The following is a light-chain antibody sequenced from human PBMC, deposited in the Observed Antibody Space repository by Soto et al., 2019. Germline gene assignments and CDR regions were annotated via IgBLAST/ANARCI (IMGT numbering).Light chain of an antibody. Sequence: QSVLTQPRSVSGSPGQSVTISCTGTSSDVGGYNYVSWYQQHPGKAPKLMIYDVSKRPSGVPDRFSGSKSGNTASLTISGLQAEDEADYYCCTYAGSYTSGHVFGTGTKLTVL. V-gene: IGLV2-11*01. CDR2: DVS. J-gene: IGLJ1*01. CDR1: SSDVGGYNY. CDR3: CTYAGSYTSGHV.